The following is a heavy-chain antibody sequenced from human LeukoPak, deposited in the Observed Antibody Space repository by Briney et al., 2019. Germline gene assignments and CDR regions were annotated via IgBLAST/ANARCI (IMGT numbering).Heavy chain of an antibody. D-gene: IGHD3-22*01. Sequence: ASVKVSCKASGFTFTSSAMQWVRQARGQRVEWIGWIVVGSGNTNYAQKFQERVTITRDMSTSTAYMELSSLRSEDTAVYYCAAETYDSSGYYFDYWGQGTLVTVSS. CDR3: AAETYDSSGYYFDY. J-gene: IGHJ4*02. CDR1: GFTFTSSA. CDR2: IVVGSGNT. V-gene: IGHV1-58*02.